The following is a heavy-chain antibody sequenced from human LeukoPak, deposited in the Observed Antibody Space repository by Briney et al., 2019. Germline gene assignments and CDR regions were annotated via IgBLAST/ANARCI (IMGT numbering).Heavy chain of an antibody. V-gene: IGHV3-30-3*01. CDR3: ARGPGTMTVVGYY. Sequence: GRSLRLSCAASGFTFSSYAMHWVRQAPGKGLEWVAVISYDGSNKYYADSVKGRFTISRDNSKNTLYLQMNSLRAEDTAVYYCARGPGTMTVVGYYWGQGTLVTVSS. J-gene: IGHJ4*02. D-gene: IGHD3-22*01. CDR1: GFTFSSYA. CDR2: ISYDGSNK.